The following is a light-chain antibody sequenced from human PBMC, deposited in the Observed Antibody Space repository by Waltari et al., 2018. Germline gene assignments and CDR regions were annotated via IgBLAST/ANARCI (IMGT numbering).Light chain of an antibody. CDR1: SSDVGGYDY. V-gene: IGLV2-11*01. CDR2: DVS. J-gene: IGLJ3*02. CDR3: CSYAGSYSWV. Sequence: QSALTQPRSVSGSPGQSVIISCTGTSSDVGGYDYVSWYQQHPGNAPKLMIYDVSKRRSRVRDLFSGAKSGNPASLTISGLQAEDEADYYCCSYAGSYSWVFGGGTKLTVL.